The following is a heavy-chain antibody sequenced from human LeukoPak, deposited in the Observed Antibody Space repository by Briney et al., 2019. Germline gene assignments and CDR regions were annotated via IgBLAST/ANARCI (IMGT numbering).Heavy chain of an antibody. CDR3: ARQRVAVAENYFDY. CDR2: IYPGDSDT. V-gene: IGHV5-51*01. CDR1: GYRFTSYW. D-gene: IGHD6-19*01. Sequence: GGSLKISCKGSGYRFTSYWIGWVRQVPGKGLEWMGIIYPGDSDTRYSPSFQGQVTISADKSISTAYLQWSSLKASDTAMYYCARQRVAVAENYFDYWGQGTLVTVSS. J-gene: IGHJ4*02.